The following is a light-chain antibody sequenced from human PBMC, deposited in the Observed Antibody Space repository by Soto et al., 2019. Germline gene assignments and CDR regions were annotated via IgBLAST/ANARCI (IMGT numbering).Light chain of an antibody. Sequence: QSAPTQPASVSGSPGQSITISCTGTSSDVGGYIYVSWHQQHPGKAPQLMIYEVSNRASGVSNRFSGSKAGNTPSLTISGLHAEDEAEYYFSSYTSSNTLYVFGTGTKVTV. J-gene: IGLJ1*01. CDR3: SSYTSSNTLYV. V-gene: IGLV2-14*01. CDR2: EVS. CDR1: SSDVGGYIY.